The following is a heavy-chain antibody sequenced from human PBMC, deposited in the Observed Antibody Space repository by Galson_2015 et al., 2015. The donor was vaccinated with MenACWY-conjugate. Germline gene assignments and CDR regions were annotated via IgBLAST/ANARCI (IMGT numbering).Heavy chain of an antibody. J-gene: IGHJ5*02. D-gene: IGHD3-3*01. CDR1: GFSLSTSGVG. V-gene: IGHV2-5*02. CDR2: IYWDDDK. Sequence: PALVKPTQTLTLTCTFSGFSLSTSGVGVGWIRQPPGKALEWLALIYWDDDKRYSPSLKSRLTITKDTSKNQVVLTMTNMDPVDTATYYCAHRRARPITIFGVVIRRFYNWFDPWGQGTLVTVSS. CDR3: AHRRARPITIFGVVIRRFYNWFDP.